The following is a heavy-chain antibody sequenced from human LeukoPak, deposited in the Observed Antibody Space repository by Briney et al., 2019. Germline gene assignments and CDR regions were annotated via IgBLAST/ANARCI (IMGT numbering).Heavy chain of an antibody. Sequence: SETLSLTCTVSGGSISSYYWSWIRQPAGKGLEWIGRIYTSGSTNYNPSLKSRVTMSVDTSKNQFSLKLSSVTAADTAVYYCARCNWLRNSYYFDYWGQGTLVTVSS. V-gene: IGHV4-4*07. CDR1: GGSISSYY. D-gene: IGHD1-20*01. CDR3: ARCNWLRNSYYFDY. J-gene: IGHJ4*02. CDR2: IYTSGST.